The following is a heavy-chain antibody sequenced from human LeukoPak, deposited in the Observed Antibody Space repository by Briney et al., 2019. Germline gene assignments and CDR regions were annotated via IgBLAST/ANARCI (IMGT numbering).Heavy chain of an antibody. Sequence: SQTLSLTCTVSGGSISSGDYYWSWIRQPPGKGLEWIGYIYYSGSTYYNPSLKSRVTISVDTSKNQFSLKLSSVTAADTAVYYCARGPFGWDYFDYWGQGTLVTVSS. CDR3: ARGPFGWDYFDY. D-gene: IGHD3-3*01. CDR1: GGSISSGDYY. J-gene: IGHJ4*02. V-gene: IGHV4-30-4*01. CDR2: IYYSGST.